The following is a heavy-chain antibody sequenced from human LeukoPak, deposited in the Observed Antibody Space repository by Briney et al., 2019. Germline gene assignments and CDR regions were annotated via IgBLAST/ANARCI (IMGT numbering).Heavy chain of an antibody. J-gene: IGHJ4*02. D-gene: IGHD5-18*01. CDR1: EFTFSSYA. Sequence: GGSLRLSCVGSEFTFSSYAMSWVRQAPGKGLEWVSSTSGRGDTSYYADSVKGRFTISKDLSKNTLYLQMNSLRAEDTAVYYCAKRPAYSYGAYFDYWGQGTLVTVSS. CDR2: TSGRGDTS. CDR3: AKRPAYSYGAYFDY. V-gene: IGHV3-23*01.